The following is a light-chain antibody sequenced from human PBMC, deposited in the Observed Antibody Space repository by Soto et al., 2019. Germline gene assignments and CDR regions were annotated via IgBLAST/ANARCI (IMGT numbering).Light chain of an antibody. Sequence: QSALTQPASVSGSPGQSITISCNGTSSDIGGFNYVSWYQQHPGKAPTLIIYEVSNRPSGISHRFSGSKSGDTASLTISGLQAEDEADDYCSSFTNTTTLVLFGGGTQLTVL. CDR2: EVS. CDR1: SSDIGGFNY. CDR3: SSFTNTTTLVL. V-gene: IGLV2-14*03. J-gene: IGLJ2*01.